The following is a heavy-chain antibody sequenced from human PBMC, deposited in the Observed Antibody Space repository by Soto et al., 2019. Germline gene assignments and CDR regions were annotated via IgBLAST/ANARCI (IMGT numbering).Heavy chain of an antibody. J-gene: IGHJ6*03. CDR2: IYYSGST. V-gene: IGHV4-59*01. Sequence: SETLSLTCTVSGGSISSYYWSWIRQPPGKGLEWIGYIYYSGSTNYNPSLKSRVTISVDTSKNQFSLKLSSVTAADTAVYYCARALEPGYYMDVWGKGTTVTVSS. CDR3: ARALEPGYYMDV. CDR1: GGSISSYY. D-gene: IGHD3-3*01.